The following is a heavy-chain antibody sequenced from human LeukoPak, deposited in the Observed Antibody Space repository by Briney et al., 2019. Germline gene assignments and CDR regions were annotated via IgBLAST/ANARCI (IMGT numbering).Heavy chain of an antibody. V-gene: IGHV4-34*01. CDR2: INHSGST. CDR3: AREVADDFWSGYLSYNWFDP. J-gene: IGHJ5*02. CDR1: GGSFGGYY. Sequence: SETLSLTCAVYGGSFGGYYWSWIRQPPGKGLEWIGEINHSGSTNYNPSLKSRVTISVDTSKNQFSLKLSSVTAADTAVYYCAREVADDFWSGYLSYNWFDPWGQGTLVTVSS. D-gene: IGHD3-3*01.